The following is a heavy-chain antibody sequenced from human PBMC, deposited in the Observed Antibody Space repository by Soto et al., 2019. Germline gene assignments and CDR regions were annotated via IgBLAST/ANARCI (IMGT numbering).Heavy chain of an antibody. Sequence: QVQLVQSGAEVKKPGASVKVSCQASGYSFSNNGISWVRQAPAQGFEWMGWINGDNGNTNYAQKFQGRVTMTADTYTSTAYMELRSLRSDDTAVYYCARDLGYSDYGTYCWGQGTLVTVSS. CDR1: GYSFSNNG. CDR3: ARDLGYSDYGTYC. J-gene: IGHJ4*02. CDR2: INGDNGNT. V-gene: IGHV1-18*04. D-gene: IGHD4-17*01.